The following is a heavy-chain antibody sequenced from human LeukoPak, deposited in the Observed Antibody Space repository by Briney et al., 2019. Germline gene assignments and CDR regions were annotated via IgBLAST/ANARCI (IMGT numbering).Heavy chain of an antibody. Sequence: SETLSLTCTVSGGSVGSYSWNWIRQSPGRGLEWIGYVYYSGRTDTTPSLKNRVTISVDTSKNQFSLTLTSVTAADTAVYYCARILSKWFDPWGQGTLVTVSS. CDR2: VYYSGRT. V-gene: IGHV4-59*02. CDR1: GGSVGSYS. J-gene: IGHJ5*02. CDR3: ARILSKWFDP.